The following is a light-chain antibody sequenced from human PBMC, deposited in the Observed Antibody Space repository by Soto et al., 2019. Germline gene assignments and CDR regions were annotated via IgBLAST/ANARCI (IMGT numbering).Light chain of an antibody. Sequence: DIVMTQSPLSLPVTPGEPASISCRSSQSLLHNNGYNYLDWYLQKPGQSPQLLIYLGSNRASGVPGRFSGSGSGTDFTLKISRVEAGDVGVYYCMQALRTQWTFGQGTKADIK. CDR3: MQALRTQWT. V-gene: IGKV2-28*01. J-gene: IGKJ1*01. CDR1: QSLLHNNGYNY. CDR2: LGS.